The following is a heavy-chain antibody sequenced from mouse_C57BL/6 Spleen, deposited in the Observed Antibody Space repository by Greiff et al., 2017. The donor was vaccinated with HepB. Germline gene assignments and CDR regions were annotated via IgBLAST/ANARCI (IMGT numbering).Heavy chain of an antibody. D-gene: IGHD2-4*01. CDR3: ARVDYSFAY. Sequence: VQLQQPGAELVMPGASVKLSCKASGYTFTSYWMHWVKQRPGQGLEWIGEIDPSDSYTNYNQKFKGKSTLTVDKSSSTAYMQLSSLTSEDSAVYYCARVDYSFAYWGQGTLVTVSA. V-gene: IGHV1-69*01. CDR1: GYTFTSYW. CDR2: IDPSDSYT. J-gene: IGHJ3*01.